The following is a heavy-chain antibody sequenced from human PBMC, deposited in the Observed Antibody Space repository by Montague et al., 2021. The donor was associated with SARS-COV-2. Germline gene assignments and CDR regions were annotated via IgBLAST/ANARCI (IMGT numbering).Heavy chain of an antibody. CDR3: ARVYDYGDYVEALDT. D-gene: IGHD4-17*01. CDR1: GFTFSSYW. V-gene: IGHV3-74*01. Sequence: SLRLSCAASGFTFSSYWMHWVRQAPGKGLVWVSRINSDGSSTSYADSVKGRFTISRDNAKNTLYLQMNSLRAEDTAVYYCARVYDYGDYVEALDTWGQGTMVTVS. CDR2: INSDGSST. J-gene: IGHJ3*02.